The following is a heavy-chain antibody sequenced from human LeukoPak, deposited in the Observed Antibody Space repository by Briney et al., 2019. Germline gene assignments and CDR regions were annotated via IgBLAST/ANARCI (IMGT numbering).Heavy chain of an antibody. J-gene: IGHJ4*02. CDR3: ARAPKKNSGSGSYYIDY. V-gene: IGHV1-2*02. CDR2: INPNSGGT. CDR1: GYTFTGYY. Sequence: GASVKVSCKASGYTFTGYYMHWVRQAPGQGLEWMGWINPNSGGTDSAQKFQGRVTMTRDTSISTAYMELSRLRSDDTAVYYCARAPKKNSGSGSYYIDYWGQGTLVTVSS. D-gene: IGHD3-10*01.